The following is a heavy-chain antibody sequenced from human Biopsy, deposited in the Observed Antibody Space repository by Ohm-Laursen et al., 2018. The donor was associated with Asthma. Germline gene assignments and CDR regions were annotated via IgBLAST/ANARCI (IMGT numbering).Heavy chain of an antibody. Sequence: SSVKVSCKASGDSFGSFINSAIRWVRQAPRQGLEWMGGLIPVLGTADYAPMFEGRVTITAAKTTSTAYLELSSLRFEDTAVYYCARGYSGADRSVYYYSGMEVWGQGTTVTVSS. V-gene: IGHV1-69*06. J-gene: IGHJ6*02. CDR1: GDSFGSFINSA. CDR3: ARGYSGADRSVYYYSGMEV. CDR2: LIPVLGTA. D-gene: IGHD5-12*01.